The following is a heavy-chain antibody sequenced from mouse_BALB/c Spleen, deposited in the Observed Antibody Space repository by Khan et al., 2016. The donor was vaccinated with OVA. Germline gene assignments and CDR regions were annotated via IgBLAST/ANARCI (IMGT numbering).Heavy chain of an antibody. CDR1: GYTFTNYW. CDR3: ARSPLGNYYY. V-gene: IGHV1-7*01. J-gene: IGHJ2*01. Sequence: QVQLQQSGAELAKPGASVKMSCKASGYTFTNYWMHWVKQRPGQGLEWIGYINPSTGYTEYNQKFKDKATLTADKSSSTAYMQLSSLTSEDSAVYYCARSPLGNYYYWGQGTTLTVSS. CDR2: INPSTGYT. D-gene: IGHD2-1*01.